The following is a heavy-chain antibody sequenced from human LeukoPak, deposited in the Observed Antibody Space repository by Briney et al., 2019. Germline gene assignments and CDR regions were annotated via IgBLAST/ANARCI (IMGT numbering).Heavy chain of an antibody. D-gene: IGHD2-8*01. V-gene: IGHV3-48*01. CDR3: ARERNADY. J-gene: IGHJ4*02. CDR1: GFIFSSYS. Sequence: GGSLRLSCAASGFIFSSYSMNWVRQAPGKGLEWVSYISSSSSTIYYADSVKGRFTISRDNAKNSLYLQMNSLRAEDTAVYYCARERNADYWGQGTLVTVSS. CDR2: ISSSSSTI.